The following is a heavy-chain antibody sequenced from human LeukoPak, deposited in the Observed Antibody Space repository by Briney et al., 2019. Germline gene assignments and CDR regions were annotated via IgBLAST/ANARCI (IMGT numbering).Heavy chain of an antibody. V-gene: IGHV4-39*02. CDR2: IYYSGST. CDR1: GGSISSGSYY. Sequence: SETLSLTCTVSGGSISSGSYYWGWLRQPPGKGLEWFGSIYYSGSTYYNPSLKSRVTISVDTSKNQFSLKLTSVTAADTAVYYCAIETAKYTRSLDWFDPWGQGTLVTVSS. J-gene: IGHJ5*02. D-gene: IGHD6-13*01. CDR3: AIETAKYTRSLDWFDP.